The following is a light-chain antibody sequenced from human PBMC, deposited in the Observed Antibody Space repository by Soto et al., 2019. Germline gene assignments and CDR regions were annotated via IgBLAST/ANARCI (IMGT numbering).Light chain of an antibody. V-gene: IGKV3-20*01. J-gene: IGKJ3*01. CDR1: HSVRSSY. CDR2: GAS. CDR3: QHYRSSPRFT. Sequence: EIGLTQSPGTLSLSPGERATLSCRASHSVRSSYLAWYQQKPGQAPRRLIYGASSNATCIQDRFSGSGSGTEFALTSSSREPEGVAVYCCQHYRSSPRFTVGPGTKVDIK.